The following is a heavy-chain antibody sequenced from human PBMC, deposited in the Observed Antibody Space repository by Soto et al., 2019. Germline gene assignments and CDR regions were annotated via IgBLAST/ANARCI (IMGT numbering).Heavy chain of an antibody. D-gene: IGHD5-12*01. CDR2: IWYDGSNK. CDR1: GFTFSSYG. Sequence: VQLVESGGGVVQPGRSLRLSCAASGFTFSSYGMHWVRQAPGKGLEWVAVIWYDGSNKYYADSVKGRFTISRDNSKNTLYLQMNSLTAEDTAVYYCARDRTDSGYDFWFDPWGQGTLVTVSS. CDR3: ARDRTDSGYDFWFDP. J-gene: IGHJ5*02. V-gene: IGHV3-33*01.